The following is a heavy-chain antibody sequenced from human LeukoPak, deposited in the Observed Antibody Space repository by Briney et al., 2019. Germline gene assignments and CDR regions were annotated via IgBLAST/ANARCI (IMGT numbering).Heavy chain of an antibody. CDR3: ARDADNWNPNDYFDY. V-gene: IGHV3-21*01. CDR1: GFTFSSYS. CDR2: ITTSSSYI. D-gene: IGHD1-20*01. J-gene: IGHJ4*02. Sequence: GGSLRLSCAASGFTFSSYSLNWVRQAPGKGLEWVSSITTSSSYIYYADSLKGRFTISRDNAKNSLYLQMNSLRAEDTAVYYCARDADNWNPNDYFDYWGQGILVTVSS.